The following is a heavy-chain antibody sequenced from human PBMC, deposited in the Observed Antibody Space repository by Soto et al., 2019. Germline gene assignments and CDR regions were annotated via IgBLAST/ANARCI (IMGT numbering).Heavy chain of an antibody. Sequence: ASVKVSCKASGYTFTSYGISWVRQAPGQGLEWMGWISAYNGNTNYAQKLQGRVTMTTDTSTSTAYMELRSLRSDDTAVYYCARDPYASSGYPDAFDIWGQGTLVTVSS. CDR1: GYTFTSYG. D-gene: IGHD3-22*01. V-gene: IGHV1-18*04. J-gene: IGHJ3*02. CDR2: ISAYNGNT. CDR3: ARDPYASSGYPDAFDI.